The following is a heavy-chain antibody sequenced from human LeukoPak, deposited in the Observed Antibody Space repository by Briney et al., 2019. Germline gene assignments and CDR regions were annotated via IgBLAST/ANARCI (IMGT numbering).Heavy chain of an antibody. CDR1: GYIFTHYW. V-gene: IGHV5-51*01. J-gene: IGHJ4*02. CDR2: IYPADSDT. D-gene: IGHD3-10*01. CDR3: ARQSRDGSKTRGYYFDY. Sequence: HGESLKISCQVSGYIFTHYWIGWVRQMPGNGLESMGIIYPADSDTTYSPSFQGQVTISVDKSISTVYLQWSSLKASDTAMYYCARQSRDGSKTRGYYFDYWGQGTLVTASS.